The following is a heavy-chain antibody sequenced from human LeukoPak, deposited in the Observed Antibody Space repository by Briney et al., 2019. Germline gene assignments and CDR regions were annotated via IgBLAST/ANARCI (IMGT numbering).Heavy chain of an antibody. Sequence: GGSLRLSCAASGFTFSDYAMSWVRQAPGKGLEWVSTIRGSVSTTYYADSVKDRFTVSRDNVQNSLYLQMNSLRAEDTAVYHCARDPRGSGSYYVSAFDIWGQGTVVTVSS. V-gene: IGHV3-23*01. CDR1: GFTFSDYA. CDR3: ARDPRGSGSYYVSAFDI. CDR2: IRGSVSTT. D-gene: IGHD3-10*01. J-gene: IGHJ3*02.